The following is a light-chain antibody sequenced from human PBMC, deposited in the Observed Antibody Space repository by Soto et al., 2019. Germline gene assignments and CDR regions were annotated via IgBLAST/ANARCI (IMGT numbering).Light chain of an antibody. J-gene: IGKJ3*01. CDR1: QSISSW. V-gene: IGKV1-5*01. CDR2: DAS. Sequence: DIQMTQSPSTQSASVGDRVTMTCRASQSISSWLAWYQQKPGKAPKLLIYDASSLESGVPSRFSGSGSGTEFTLTISSLQPDDFATYYCQQYNSYSTFGPGTKVDIK. CDR3: QQYNSYST.